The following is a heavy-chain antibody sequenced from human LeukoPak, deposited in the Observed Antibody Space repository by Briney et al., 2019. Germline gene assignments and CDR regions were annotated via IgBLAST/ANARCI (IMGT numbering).Heavy chain of an antibody. CDR3: ARSLQPWVTAPGDAFDI. CDR1: GGSISSGGYY. D-gene: IGHD2-21*02. CDR2: IYYSGST. V-gene: IGHV4-31*03. Sequence: PSETLSLTCTVSGGSISSGGYYWSWIRQHPGKGLEWIGYIYYSGSTYYNPSLKSRVTISVDTSKNQFSLKLSSVTAADTAVYYCARSLQPWVTAPGDAFDIWGQGTMVTVSP. J-gene: IGHJ3*02.